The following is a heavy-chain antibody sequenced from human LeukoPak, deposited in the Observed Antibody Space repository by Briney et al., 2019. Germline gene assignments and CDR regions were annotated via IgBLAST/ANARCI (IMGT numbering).Heavy chain of an antibody. CDR1: GYTFTSYG. D-gene: IGHD2-2*01. Sequence: ASVKVSCKASGYTFTSYGISWVRQAPGQGLEWMGGIIPIFGTANYAQKFQGRVTITADESTSTAYMELSSLRSEDTAVYYCARDCSSTSCYGPEYFQHWGQGTLVTVSS. CDR2: IIPIFGTA. V-gene: IGHV1-69*13. J-gene: IGHJ1*01. CDR3: ARDCSSTSCYGPEYFQH.